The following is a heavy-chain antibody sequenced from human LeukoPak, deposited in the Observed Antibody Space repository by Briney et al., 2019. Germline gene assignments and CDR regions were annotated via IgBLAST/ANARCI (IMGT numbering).Heavy chain of an antibody. Sequence: PGGSLRLSCAASGFTFSSYSMNWVRQAPGRGLEWVSAISGNGGSTYYADSVKGRFTISRDNSNNMLYLQMNSLRAEDTAVYYCAKVLSTGYYYDHWGQGTLVSVSS. D-gene: IGHD3-9*01. V-gene: IGHV3-23*01. CDR3: AKVLSTGYYYDH. CDR1: GFTFSSYS. CDR2: ISGNGGST. J-gene: IGHJ4*02.